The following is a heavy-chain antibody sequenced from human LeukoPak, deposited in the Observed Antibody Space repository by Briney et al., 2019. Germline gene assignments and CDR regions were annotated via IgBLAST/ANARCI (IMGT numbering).Heavy chain of an antibody. D-gene: IGHD4-17*01. CDR1: GGSISGYH. Sequence: SETLSLTCTVSGGSISGYHWSWIRQPAGKGLEWVGRIYTSGSTNYNPSLKSRVTMSVDTSKNQFSLKLSSVTAADTAVYYCARVTPLRFFDYWGQGTLVTVSS. V-gene: IGHV4-4*07. J-gene: IGHJ4*02. CDR2: IYTSGST. CDR3: ARVTPLRFFDY.